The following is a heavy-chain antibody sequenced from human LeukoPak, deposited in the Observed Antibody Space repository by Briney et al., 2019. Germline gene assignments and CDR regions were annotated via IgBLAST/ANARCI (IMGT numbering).Heavy chain of an antibody. V-gene: IGHV3-23*01. J-gene: IGHJ4*02. CDR2: ISGSGGST. CDR3: AAGPLGYCSSTSCYPFDY. D-gene: IGHD2-2*01. Sequence: SGGSLRLSCAASGFTFSSYAMSWVRQAPGKGLEWVSAISGSGGSTYYADSVKGRFTISRDNSKNTLYLQMNSLRAEDTAVYYCAAGPLGYCSSTSCYPFDYWGQGTLVTVSS. CDR1: GFTFSSYA.